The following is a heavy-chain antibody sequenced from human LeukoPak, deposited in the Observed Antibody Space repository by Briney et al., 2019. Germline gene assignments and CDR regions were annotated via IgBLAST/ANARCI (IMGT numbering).Heavy chain of an antibody. CDR1: GYSISSGYY. J-gene: IGHJ6*03. V-gene: IGHV4-38-2*01. D-gene: IGHD2-2*01. CDR2: IYHSGST. Sequence: PSETLSLTCAVSGYSISSGYYWGWIRQPPGKGLEWIGSIYHSGSTYYNPSLKSRVTISVVTSKNQFSLKLSSVTAADTAVYYCARFAIVVVPADRSYYMDVWGKGTTVTVSS. CDR3: ARFAIVVVPADRSYYMDV.